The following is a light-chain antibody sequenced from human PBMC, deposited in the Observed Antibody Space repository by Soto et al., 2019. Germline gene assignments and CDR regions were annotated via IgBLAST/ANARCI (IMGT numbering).Light chain of an antibody. CDR3: QPWVTGFQF. CDR2: LNNDGSH. Sequence: QSVLTQSPSASASLGASVKLTCTLSSGHSSYAIAWHQKQPGKGPRYLMDLNNDGSHTKGDGIPDRCSGSSSGADRYLIISSRQSEDEADYYCQPWVTGFQFFGGGTKLTV. J-gene: IGLJ2*01. CDR1: SGHSSYA. V-gene: IGLV4-69*01.